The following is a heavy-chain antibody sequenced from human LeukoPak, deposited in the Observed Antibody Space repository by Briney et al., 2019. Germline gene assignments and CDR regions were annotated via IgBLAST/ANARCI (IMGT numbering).Heavy chain of an antibody. CDR3: ASNYYGSGSLDY. D-gene: IGHD3-10*01. CDR1: GGSISSYY. V-gene: IGHV4-59*08. J-gene: IGHJ4*02. CDR2: IYYSGST. Sequence: SETLPLTCTVSGGSISSYYWSWIRQPPGKGLEWIGYIYYSGSTNYNPSLKSRVTISVDTSKNQFSLKLSSVTAADTAVYYCASNYYGSGSLDYWGQGNLVTVSS.